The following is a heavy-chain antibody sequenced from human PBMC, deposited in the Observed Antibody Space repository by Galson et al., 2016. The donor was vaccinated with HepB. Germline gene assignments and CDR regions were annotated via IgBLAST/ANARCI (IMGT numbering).Heavy chain of an antibody. V-gene: IGHV4-31*03. CDR3: ARGGDCTTSKCRRSLYFIL. Sequence: TLSLTCTVSGDSIRRGVYYWNWIRQLPGKGMEWIGYIFYSGTTSYNPSLKARLDMSVDTSKKQFSLNLTSVTAADTAVYYCARGGDCTTSKCRRSLYFILGGRGTLVTVSS. CDR2: IFYSGTT. CDR1: GDSIRRGVYY. D-gene: IGHD2-8*01. J-gene: IGHJ2*01.